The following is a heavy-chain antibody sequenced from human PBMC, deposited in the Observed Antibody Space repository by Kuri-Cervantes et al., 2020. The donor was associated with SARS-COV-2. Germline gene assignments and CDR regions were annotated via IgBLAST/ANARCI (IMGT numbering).Heavy chain of an antibody. CDR3: ARESRYVYGEFDF. CDR1: GFTFSDYS. Sequence: LSLTCAASGFTFSDYSMNWVRQVPGKGLEWVANIKQRGNEKYYVDSVKGRFTISRDNAQNSLYLEMNSLRGEDTAVYYCARESRYVYGEFDFWGQGTLVTVSS. V-gene: IGHV3-7*03. J-gene: IGHJ4*02. CDR2: IKQRGNEK. D-gene: IGHD5-18*01.